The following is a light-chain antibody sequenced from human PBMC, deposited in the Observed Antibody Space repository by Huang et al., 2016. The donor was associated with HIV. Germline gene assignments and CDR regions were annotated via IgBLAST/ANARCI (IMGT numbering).Light chain of an antibody. CDR1: QSLLDNDDGYTD. J-gene: IGKJ2*01. CDR3: MQRIESPDT. CDR2: TRS. Sequence: IVLIQTPPYLPVTPGEPASISCRPSQSLLDNDDGYTDLGWYLQKPGHSPQHFIYTRSYRACGVPDRFSGSGSGTDFTLKISRVEAEDVGINYCMQRIESPDTCGQGTRLDIK. V-gene: IGKV2-40*01.